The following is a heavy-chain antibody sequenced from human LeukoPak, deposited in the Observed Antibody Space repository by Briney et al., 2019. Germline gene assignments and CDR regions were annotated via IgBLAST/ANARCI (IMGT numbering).Heavy chain of an antibody. CDR1: GYTFTDYY. Sequence: ASVKVSCKASGYTFTDYYIHWVRQAPGQGLEWMGWINPNSGGTNYAQKFQGRVTLTRDTSISTAYMELSRLRSDDTAVYYCARGRYSSSWYSFDIWGQGTMVTVSS. CDR2: INPNSGGT. J-gene: IGHJ3*02. D-gene: IGHD6-13*01. V-gene: IGHV1-2*02. CDR3: ARGRYSSSWYSFDI.